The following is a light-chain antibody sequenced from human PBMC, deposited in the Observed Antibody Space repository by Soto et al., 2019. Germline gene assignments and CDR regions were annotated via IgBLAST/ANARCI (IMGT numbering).Light chain of an antibody. Sequence: QSALTQPPSVSGSPGQSVTISCTGTSSDVGSYNRASWYQQPPGTAPKLMIYEVSNRPSGVPDRFSGSKSGNTASLTISGLQAEDEADYYCSSYTSSSTYVFGTGTKLTVL. CDR3: SSYTSSSTYV. V-gene: IGLV2-18*02. CDR2: EVS. CDR1: SSDVGSYNR. J-gene: IGLJ1*01.